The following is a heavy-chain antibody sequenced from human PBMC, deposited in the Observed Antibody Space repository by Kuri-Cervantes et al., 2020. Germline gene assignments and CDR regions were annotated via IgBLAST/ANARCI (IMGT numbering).Heavy chain of an antibody. CDR1: GFTFRSYS. Sequence: GGSLRLSCAASGFTFRSYSMNWVRQAPGKGLEWVSSISSSNSYIYYADSVKGRFTISRDNAKNSLYLQTNSLRAEDTAVYYCARVGYCNGDNCPDDYYYMDVWGKGTTVTVSS. CDR3: ARVGYCNGDNCPDDYYYMDV. D-gene: IGHD2-15*01. J-gene: IGHJ6*03. V-gene: IGHV3-21*01. CDR2: ISSSNSYI.